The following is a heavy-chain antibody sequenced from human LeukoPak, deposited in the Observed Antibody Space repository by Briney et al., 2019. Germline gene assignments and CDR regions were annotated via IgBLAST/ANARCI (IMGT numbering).Heavy chain of an antibody. D-gene: IGHD2-15*01. V-gene: IGHV3-30*18. Sequence: TGGSLRLSCAASGFTFSSYGMHWVRQAPGKGLEWVAVISYDGSNKYYADSVKGRFTISRDNSKNTLYLQMNSLRAEDTAVYYCAKDHGSIVVVVAAGYFDYWGQGTLVTVSS. CDR1: GFTFSSYG. CDR2: ISYDGSNK. CDR3: AKDHGSIVVVVAAGYFDY. J-gene: IGHJ4*02.